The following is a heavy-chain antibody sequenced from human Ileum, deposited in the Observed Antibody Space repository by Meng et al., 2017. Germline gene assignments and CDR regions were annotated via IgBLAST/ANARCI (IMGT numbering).Heavy chain of an antibody. CDR2: IHHSGTT. CDR1: GGSISSSIW. Sequence: QVQLQESGPGLVKPSGTLSLTCAFSGGSISSSIWWSWVRQPPEKGLEWIGEIHHSGTTNYSPSLKSRLTISVDKSKNQFSLKPQSVTAADTAVYFCARGVVSGSHYNTYWGQGILVTVSS. J-gene: IGHJ4*02. V-gene: IGHV4-4*02. CDR3: ARGVVSGSHYNTY. D-gene: IGHD3-10*01.